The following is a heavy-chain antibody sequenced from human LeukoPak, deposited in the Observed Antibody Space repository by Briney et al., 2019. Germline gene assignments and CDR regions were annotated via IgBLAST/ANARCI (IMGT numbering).Heavy chain of an antibody. CDR3: ARGRYGDYVLTYYYYYMDV. CDR2: MNPNSGNT. CDR1: GYTFTSYG. J-gene: IGHJ6*03. V-gene: IGHV1-8*02. D-gene: IGHD4-17*01. Sequence: AASVKVSCKASGYTFTSYGINWVRQATGQGLEWMGWMNPNSGNTGYAQKFQGRVTMTRNTSISTAYMELSSLRSEDTAVYYCARGRYGDYVLTYYYYYMDVWGKGTTVTISS.